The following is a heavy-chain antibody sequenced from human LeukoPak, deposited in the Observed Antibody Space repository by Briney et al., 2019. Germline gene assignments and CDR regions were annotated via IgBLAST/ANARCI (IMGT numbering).Heavy chain of an antibody. CDR3: ARDRGEQQLPPDWFDP. J-gene: IGHJ5*02. V-gene: IGHV1-2*02. Sequence: ASVKVSCKGSGYTFTGYYMHWVRQAPGQGLEWMGWINPNSGGTNYAQKFQGRVTMTRDTSISTAYMELSRLRSDDTAVYYCARDRGEQQLPPDWFDPWGQGTLVTVSS. CDR2: INPNSGGT. D-gene: IGHD6-13*01. CDR1: GYTFTGYY.